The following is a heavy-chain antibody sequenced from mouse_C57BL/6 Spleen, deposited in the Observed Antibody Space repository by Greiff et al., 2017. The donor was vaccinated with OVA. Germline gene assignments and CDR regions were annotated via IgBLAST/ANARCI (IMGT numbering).Heavy chain of an antibody. CDR2: IYWDDDK. CDR1: GFSLSTSGMG. Sequence: QVTLKESGPGILQSSQTLSLTCSFSGFSLSTSGMGVSWIRQPSGKGLEWLAHIYWDDDKRYNPSLKSRLTISKDTSRNQVFLKITSVDTADTATYYCARRGQADAMDYWGQGTSVTVSS. J-gene: IGHJ4*01. CDR3: ARRGQADAMDY. V-gene: IGHV8-12*01. D-gene: IGHD3-2*02.